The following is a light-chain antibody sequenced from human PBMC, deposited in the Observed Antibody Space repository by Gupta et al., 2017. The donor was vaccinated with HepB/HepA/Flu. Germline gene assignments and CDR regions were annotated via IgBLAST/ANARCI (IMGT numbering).Light chain of an antibody. Sequence: LTQPPSPLGTPGQTANISCSGRSSNIGSTTVNWYQQHRGTAPNLLICNSSQRPAGVPGRFSGSKAGTSASLTISGLQAEDEADYHCAAWDDSRNGAVFGTGTKVTVL. CDR2: NSS. V-gene: IGLV1-44*01. CDR3: AAWDDSRNGAV. J-gene: IGLJ1*01. CDR1: SSNIGSTT.